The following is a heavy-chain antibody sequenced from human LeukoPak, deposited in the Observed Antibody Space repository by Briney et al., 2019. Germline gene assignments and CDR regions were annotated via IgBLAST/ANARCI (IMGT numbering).Heavy chain of an antibody. CDR2: IYYSGST. D-gene: IGHD3-16*01. V-gene: IGHV4-39*01. Sequence: SETLSLTCTASGGSISSSSYYWGWIRQPPGKGLEWIGSIYYSGSTYYNPSLKSRVTISVDTSKNQFSLKLSSVTAADTAVYYCASGLGISGFDYWGQGTLVTVSS. CDR3: ASGLGISGFDY. CDR1: GGSISSSSYY. J-gene: IGHJ4*02.